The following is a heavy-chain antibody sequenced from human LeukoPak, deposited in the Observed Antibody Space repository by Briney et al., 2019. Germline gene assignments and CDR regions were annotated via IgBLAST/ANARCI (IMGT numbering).Heavy chain of an antibody. J-gene: IGHJ6*03. D-gene: IGHD6-13*01. CDR2: IIPIFGTA. V-gene: IGHV1-69*13. CDR1: GGTFSSYA. CDR3: ARGIAAAGTVAGYYYMDV. Sequence: ASVKVSCKASGGTFSSYAISWVRQAPGRGLEWMGGIIPIFGTANYAQKFQGRVTITADESTSTAYMELSSLRSEDTAVYYCARGIAAAGTVAGYYYMDVWGKGTTVTVSS.